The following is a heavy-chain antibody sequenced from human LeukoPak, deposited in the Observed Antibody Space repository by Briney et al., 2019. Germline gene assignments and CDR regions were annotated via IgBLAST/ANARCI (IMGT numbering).Heavy chain of an antibody. CDR1: GFTFSSYS. CDR2: ISSSSSYI. J-gene: IGHJ4*02. V-gene: IGHV3-21*01. D-gene: IGHD2-8*01. Sequence: GGSLRLSCAASGFTFSSYSMNWVRQAPGKGLEWVSSISSSSSYIYYADSVKVRFTISRDNAKSSLYLQMNSLRAEDTAVYYCARSEGTIDYWGQGTLVTVSS. CDR3: ARSEGTIDY.